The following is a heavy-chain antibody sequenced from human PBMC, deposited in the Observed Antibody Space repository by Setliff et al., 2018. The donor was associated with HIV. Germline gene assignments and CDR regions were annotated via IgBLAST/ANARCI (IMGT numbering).Heavy chain of an antibody. CDR1: GFTFSTYS. D-gene: IGHD3-22*01. V-gene: IGHV3-21*04. CDR2: ISSSSRSK. CDR3: ASLPPLYDSSGYYFDY. J-gene: IGHJ4*02. Sequence: PGGSLRLSCEASGFTFSTYSMNWVRQAPGKGLEWVSSISSSSRSKYYADSVKGRFTISRDNAKNSLYLQMNSLTAEDTAVYYCASLPPLYDSSGYYFDYWGQGTLVTVSS.